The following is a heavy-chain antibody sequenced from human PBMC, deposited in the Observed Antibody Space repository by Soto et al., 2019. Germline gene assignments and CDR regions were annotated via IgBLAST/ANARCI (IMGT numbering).Heavy chain of an antibody. J-gene: IGHJ4*02. CDR1: GGSFSNSA. Sequence: QVQLVQSGAELKKPGSSVKVSCKSSGGSFSNSAVTWVRQAPGQGLEWMGGIIPIFNTPNYAQKFQGRVAFTADDSTATAYMELTSLTSEDTAVYYCASRPRNGYHRWGQGTLVTVSS. D-gene: IGHD5-12*01. CDR3: ASRPRNGYHR. V-gene: IGHV1-69*01. CDR2: IIPIFNTP.